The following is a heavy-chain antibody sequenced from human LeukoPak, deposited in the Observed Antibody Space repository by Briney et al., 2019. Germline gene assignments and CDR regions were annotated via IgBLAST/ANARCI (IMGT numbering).Heavy chain of an antibody. CDR3: ARCHGRGYSYGYLYYYYYMDV. CDR1: GYTFTSYG. V-gene: IGHV1-18*01. CDR2: ISAYNGNT. D-gene: IGHD5-18*01. J-gene: IGHJ6*03. Sequence: ASVKVSCKASGYTFTSYGIIWVRQAPGQGLEWMGWISAYNGNTNYAQKLQGRVTMTTDTSTSTAYMELRSLRSDDTAVYYCARCHGRGYSYGYLYYYYYMDVWGKGTTVTVSS.